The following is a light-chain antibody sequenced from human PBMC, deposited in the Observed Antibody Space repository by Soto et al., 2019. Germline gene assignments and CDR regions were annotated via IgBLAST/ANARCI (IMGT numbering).Light chain of an antibody. CDR3: QQYDKWPPRT. CDR2: DAS. Sequence: IQLTQSPSSLSASVGDRVTITCRASQDSTKYLAWYQQKPGKAPNLLIYDASTLHSGVPSRFSGSGSGTDFTLTISGLQPEDSAVYYCQQYDKWPPRTFGQGTKVDIK. CDR1: QDSTKY. J-gene: IGKJ1*01. V-gene: IGKV1-9*01.